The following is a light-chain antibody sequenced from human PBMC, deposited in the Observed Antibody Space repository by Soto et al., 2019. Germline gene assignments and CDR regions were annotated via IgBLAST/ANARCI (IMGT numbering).Light chain of an antibody. CDR3: QHYGISPPIT. CDR2: GAS. CDR1: QSVSSSY. J-gene: IGKJ5*01. V-gene: IGKV3-20*01. Sequence: EIVLTQSPGTLSLSPGERATLSCRASQSVSSSYLAWYQQKPGQAPRLLIYGASSRATGIPDRFSGSGSGTDFTLTIRRLEPEDFAVYYCQHYGISPPITFGHGTRLEIK.